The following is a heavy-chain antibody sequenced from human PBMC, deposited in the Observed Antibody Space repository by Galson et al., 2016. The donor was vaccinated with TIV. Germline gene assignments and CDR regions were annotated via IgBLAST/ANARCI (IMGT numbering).Heavy chain of an antibody. CDR3: ARSDAISGYYYHFDY. V-gene: IGHV1-3*01. CDR1: GYTFENYA. J-gene: IGHJ4*01. D-gene: IGHD5-12*01. CDR2: VNVGTGDT. Sequence: SVKVSCKASGYTFENYAIQWVRQAPGQRLEWMAWVNVGTGDTRYSQKFQGAVTVTRDTSASTAYMELSGLTSEDTAVYYCARSDAISGYYYHFDYWGHGTLVTVSS.